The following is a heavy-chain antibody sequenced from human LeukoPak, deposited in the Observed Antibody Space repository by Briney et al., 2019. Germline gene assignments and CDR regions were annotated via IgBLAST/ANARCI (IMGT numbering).Heavy chain of an antibody. Sequence: PGGSLRLSCAASGLTFSSYAMSWVRQAPGKGLEWVSAISGSGGSTNYADSVKGRFTISRDNSKNTLYLQMNSLRAEDTALYYCAKGGWVPTNYYYMDVWGKGTTVTVSS. CDR2: ISGSGGST. D-gene: IGHD3-16*01. CDR3: AKGGWVPTNYYYMDV. CDR1: GLTFSSYA. V-gene: IGHV3-23*01. J-gene: IGHJ6*03.